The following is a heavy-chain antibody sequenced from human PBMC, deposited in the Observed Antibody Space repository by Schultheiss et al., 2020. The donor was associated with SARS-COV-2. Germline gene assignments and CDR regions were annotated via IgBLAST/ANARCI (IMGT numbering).Heavy chain of an antibody. Sequence: SQTLSLTCTVSGGSISSYYWSWIRQPPGKGLEWIGYIYYSGSTYYNPSLKSRVTISVDTSKNQFSLKLSSVTAADTAVYYCARKNYGDYENWFDPWGQGTLVTVSS. D-gene: IGHD4-17*01. CDR2: IYYSGST. CDR3: ARKNYGDYENWFDP. J-gene: IGHJ5*02. V-gene: IGHV4-59*01. CDR1: GGSISSYY.